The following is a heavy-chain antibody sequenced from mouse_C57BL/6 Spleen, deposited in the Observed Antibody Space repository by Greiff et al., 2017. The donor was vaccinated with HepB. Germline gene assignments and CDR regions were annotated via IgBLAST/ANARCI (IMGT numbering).Heavy chain of an antibody. CDR1: GYTFTSYW. J-gene: IGHJ1*03. V-gene: IGHV1-72*01. CDR3: AREDDYDGYWYFDV. CDR2: IDPNSGGT. Sequence: QVQLKQPGAELVKPGASVKLSCKASGYTFTSYWMHWVKQRPGRGLEWIGRIDPNSGGTKYNEKFKSKATLTVDKPSSTAYMQLSSLTSEDSAVYYCAREDDYDGYWYFDVWGTGTTVTVSS. D-gene: IGHD2-4*01.